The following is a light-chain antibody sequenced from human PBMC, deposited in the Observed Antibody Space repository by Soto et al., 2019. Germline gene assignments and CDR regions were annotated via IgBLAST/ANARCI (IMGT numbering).Light chain of an antibody. V-gene: IGKV3-20*01. CDR2: GAS. CDR3: QQYGSSPAT. Sequence: EIVLTQSPGTLSLTPGERATLSCRASQSVYSTYLAWYQQKPGQAPRLLIYGASSRTTGIPDRFSGGGSGKDFPLTISRLEPEDFAVYYCQQYGSSPATFGQGTKLEIK. CDR1: QSVYSTY. J-gene: IGKJ2*01.